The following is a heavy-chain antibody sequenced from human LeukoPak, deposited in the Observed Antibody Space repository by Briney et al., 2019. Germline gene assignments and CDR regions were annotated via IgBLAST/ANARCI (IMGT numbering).Heavy chain of an antibody. Sequence: SETLSLTCTVSGGSITSHYWSWIRQAPGKGLEWVGHMHSNGRTNYKSSLQSRVTISLDTSRNQFSLKMTSVTAADTAVYFCAGETIMIFGVGLGCFDLWGRGTLVTVSS. CDR1: GGSITSHY. CDR2: MHSNGRT. D-gene: IGHD3-3*01. V-gene: IGHV4-59*11. J-gene: IGHJ2*01. CDR3: AGETIMIFGVGLGCFDL.